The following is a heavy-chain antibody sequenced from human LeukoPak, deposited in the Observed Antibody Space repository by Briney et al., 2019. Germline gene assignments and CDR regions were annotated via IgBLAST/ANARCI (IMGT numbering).Heavy chain of an antibody. CDR1: GGSISSSSYY. J-gene: IGHJ5*02. D-gene: IGHD1-26*01. V-gene: IGHV4-39*07. Sequence: SETLSLTCTVSGGSISSSSYYWGWIRQPPGKGLEWIGSIYYSGSTYYNPSLKSRVTISVDTSKNQYSLKLSSVTAADTAVYYCASPRGRGWFDPWGQGTLVTVSS. CDR3: ASPRGRGWFDP. CDR2: IYYSGST.